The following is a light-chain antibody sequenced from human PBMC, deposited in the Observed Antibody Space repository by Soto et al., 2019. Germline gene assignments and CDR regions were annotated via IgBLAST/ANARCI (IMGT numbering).Light chain of an antibody. CDR1: QTIYND. V-gene: IGKV1-39*01. CDR3: QQSNSIPYT. J-gene: IGKJ3*01. Sequence: DIQMTQSPSSLSTSVGDRVTLTCRASQTIYNDLYWFQQKPGEVPKLVLYSASTLQSGVPSRFSGSGSGTDFTLTISSLQPEDSATYYCQQSNSIPYTFGPGTKVEI. CDR2: SAS.